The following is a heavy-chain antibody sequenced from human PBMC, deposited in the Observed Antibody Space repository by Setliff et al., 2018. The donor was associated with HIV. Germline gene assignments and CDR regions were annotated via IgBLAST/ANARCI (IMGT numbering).Heavy chain of an antibody. J-gene: IGHJ6*03. CDR2: ISTYNADT. Sequence: GASVKVSCKASGYTFTSYGISWVRQAPGQGLEWMGWISTYNADTNYAQNLQGRVTMTTDTSTSTAYMELRSLRSDDTAVYYCARVPVSNYYYYMDVWGKGTTVTVSS. CDR1: GYTFTSYG. V-gene: IGHV1-18*01. CDR3: ARVPVSNYYYYMDV.